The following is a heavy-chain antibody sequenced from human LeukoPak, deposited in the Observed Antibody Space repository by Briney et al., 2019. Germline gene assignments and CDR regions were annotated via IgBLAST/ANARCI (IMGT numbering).Heavy chain of an antibody. D-gene: IGHD6-13*01. V-gene: IGHV1-18*01. CDR1: GGTFSSYA. J-gene: IGHJ4*02. CDR2: ISTYNGNT. CDR3: ARGHSSNWRPIDY. Sequence: ASVKVSCKASGGTFSSYAISWVRQAPGQGLEWMGWISTYNGNTNYAQKVQGRVTMTTDTSTGTAYMELRSLRSDDTAVYYCARGHSSNWRPIDYWGQGTLVTVSS.